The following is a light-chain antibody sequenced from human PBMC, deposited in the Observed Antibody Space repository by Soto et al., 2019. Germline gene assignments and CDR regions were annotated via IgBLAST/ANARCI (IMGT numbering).Light chain of an antibody. J-gene: IGLJ3*02. CDR1: SSDVGGYNH. V-gene: IGLV2-14*01. CDR2: EVS. Sequence: QSALTQPASVSGSPGQSITISCTGTSSDVGGYNHVSWYQQHPGKVPKLIIYEVSDRPSGVSNRFSGSKSGNTASLTISGLQAEDEADYFCSSYTTTNTLWVFGGGTKLTVL. CDR3: SSYTTTNTLWV.